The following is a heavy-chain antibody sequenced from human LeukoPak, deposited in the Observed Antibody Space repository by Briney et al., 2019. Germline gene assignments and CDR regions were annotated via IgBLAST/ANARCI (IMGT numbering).Heavy chain of an antibody. D-gene: IGHD3-3*01. J-gene: IGHJ4*02. CDR3: AKSPIWSGYYGLFDY. V-gene: IGHV3-43D*03. Sequence: PGGSLRLSCAASGFTFDDYAMHWVRQAPGKGLEWVSLISWDGGSTYYADSVKGRFTISRDNSKNSLYLQMNSLRAEDTALYYCAKSPIWSGYYGLFDYWGQGTLVTVSS. CDR1: GFTFDDYA. CDR2: ISWDGGST.